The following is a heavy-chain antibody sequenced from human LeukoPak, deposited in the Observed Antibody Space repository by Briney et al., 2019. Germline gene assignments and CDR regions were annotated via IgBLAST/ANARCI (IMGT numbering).Heavy chain of an antibody. D-gene: IGHD5-18*01. CDR1: GFTYTDYW. Sequence: GGSLRLSCVGSGFTYTDYWMHWFRQAPGKGPVWVSRINPDGTIIDYADSVKGRFSISRDNAKNLLYLQMNGLRADDTAVYYCAKDLSWNTADRWGQGILVTVCS. J-gene: IGHJ5*02. V-gene: IGHV3-74*01. CDR2: INPDGTII. CDR3: AKDLSWNTADR.